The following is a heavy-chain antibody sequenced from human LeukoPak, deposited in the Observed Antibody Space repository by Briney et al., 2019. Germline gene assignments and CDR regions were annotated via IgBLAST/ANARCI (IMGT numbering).Heavy chain of an antibody. CDR3: AKDPEEYCGGDCYGY. J-gene: IGHJ4*02. CDR1: GFTFSSYG. CDR2: ISGSGGST. D-gene: IGHD2-21*02. V-gene: IGHV3-23*01. Sequence: GGTLRLSCAASGFTFSSYGMSWVRQAPGKGLEWVSAISGSGGSTYYADSVKGRFTISRDNSKNTLYLQMNSLRAEDTAVYYCAKDPEEYCGGDCYGYWGQGTLVTVSS.